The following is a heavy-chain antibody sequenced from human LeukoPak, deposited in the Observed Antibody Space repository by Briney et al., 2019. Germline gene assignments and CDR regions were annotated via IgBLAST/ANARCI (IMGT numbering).Heavy chain of an antibody. CDR1: GLTFSSYS. J-gene: IGHJ4*02. V-gene: IGHV3-21*01. Sequence: GGSLRLPCAASGLTFSSYSMNWVRQAPGKGLEWVSSISSSSSYIYYADSVKGRFTISRDNAKNSLYLQMNSLRAEDTAVYYCARGIDYDILTGYNYWGQGTLVTVSS. CDR3: ARGIDYDILTGYNY. D-gene: IGHD3-9*01. CDR2: ISSSSSYI.